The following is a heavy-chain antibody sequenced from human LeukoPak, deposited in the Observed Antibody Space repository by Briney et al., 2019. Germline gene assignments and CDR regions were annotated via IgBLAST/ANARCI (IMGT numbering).Heavy chain of an antibody. CDR2: ISAYNGNT. CDR3: ARGMGSSWDYYYGMDV. V-gene: IGHV1-18*01. D-gene: IGHD6-13*01. CDR1: GYTFTSYG. J-gene: IGHJ6*02. Sequence: ASVKVSCKASGYTFTSYGISWVRQAPGQGLEWMGWISAYNGNTNYAQKFQGRVTMTRNTSISTAYMELSSLRSEDTAVYYCARGMGSSWDYYYGMDVWGQGTTVTVSS.